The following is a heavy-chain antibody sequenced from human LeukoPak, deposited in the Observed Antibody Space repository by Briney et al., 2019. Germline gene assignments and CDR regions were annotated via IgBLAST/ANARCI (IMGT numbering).Heavy chain of an antibody. CDR1: VITFSNYY. Sequence: GGSLRLSCVTSVITFSNYYMHWVRQVPGKGLVWVSHIIQDGSVTSYADSVKGRFTISRDNAKNTVYLQLNNLRAEDTAVYYCATDDYRGLGYWGQGTLVTVSS. V-gene: IGHV3-74*01. D-gene: IGHD3-16*01. CDR3: ATDDYRGLGY. J-gene: IGHJ4*02. CDR2: IIQDGSVT.